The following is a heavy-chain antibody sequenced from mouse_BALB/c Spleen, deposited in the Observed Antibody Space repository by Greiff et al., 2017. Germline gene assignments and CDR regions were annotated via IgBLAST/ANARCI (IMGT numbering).Heavy chain of an antibody. Sequence: VQLQQTGPELVKPGASVKISCKASGYSFTDYIMLWVKQSHGKSLEWIGNINPYYGSTSYNLKFKGKATLTVDKSSSTAYMQLNSLTSEDSAVYYCAAGTRAMDYWGQGTSVTVSS. CDR1: GYSFTDYI. J-gene: IGHJ4*01. D-gene: IGHD4-1*01. CDR2: INPYYGST. V-gene: IGHV1-39*01. CDR3: AAGTRAMDY.